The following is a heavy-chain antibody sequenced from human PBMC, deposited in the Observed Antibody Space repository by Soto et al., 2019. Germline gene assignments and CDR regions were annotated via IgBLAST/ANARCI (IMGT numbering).Heavy chain of an antibody. V-gene: IGHV4-4*08. D-gene: IGHD3-10*01. Sequence: PSETLSLTCTVSGVSISSYHWSWIRQSPGKGLEWIGYILKTGSTEYNPSLKSRVTISLDTSKNQFSLNVSSMTAADTAVYYCAKFQTMVRGVHRGNWFDPWGQGTQVTVSS. CDR2: ILKTGST. J-gene: IGHJ5*02. CDR1: GVSISSYH. CDR3: AKFQTMVRGVHRGNWFDP.